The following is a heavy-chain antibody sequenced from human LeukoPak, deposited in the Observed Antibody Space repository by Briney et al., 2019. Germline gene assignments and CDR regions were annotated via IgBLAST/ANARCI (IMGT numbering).Heavy chain of an antibody. CDR2: TYYRSKWYN. CDR3: ARDLGYYYAFDI. D-gene: IGHD3-22*01. Sequence: SQTLSLTCAISGDSVSSNSAAWNWIRHSPSRGLEWPGRTYYRSKWYNYYAVSVKSRITINPDTSKNQFSLQLNSVTPEDTAVYYCARDLGYYYAFDIWGQGTMVTVSS. CDR1: GDSVSSNSAA. J-gene: IGHJ3*02. V-gene: IGHV6-1*01.